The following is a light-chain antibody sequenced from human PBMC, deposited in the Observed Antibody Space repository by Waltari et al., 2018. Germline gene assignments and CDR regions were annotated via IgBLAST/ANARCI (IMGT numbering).Light chain of an antibody. CDR2: ENS. J-gene: IGLJ7*01. CDR3: GTWESSLSGAV. Sequence: QSVLTQPPSVSAAPGQRVTISCSGGSSTIGNNYVSWYRQFPGTAPKLLIYENSERHSGLPGRFSGSKSGTSATLDITGRQAGDEADYYCGTWESSLSGAVFGGGTHLTVL. CDR1: SSTIGNNY. V-gene: IGLV1-51*02.